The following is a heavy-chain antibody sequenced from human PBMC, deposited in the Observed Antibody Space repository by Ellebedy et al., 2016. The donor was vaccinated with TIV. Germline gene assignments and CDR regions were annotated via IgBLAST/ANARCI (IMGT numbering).Heavy chain of an antibody. J-gene: IGHJ4*02. Sequence: ASVKVSCXASGYTFTGYYMHWVRQAPGQGLEWMGWINPNSGGTNYAQKFQGRVTMTRDTSISTAYMELSRLRSEDTAVYYCARIGGEVYDILTPTPNDHWGQGTLVTVSS. D-gene: IGHD3-9*01. CDR2: INPNSGGT. CDR3: ARIGGEVYDILTPTPNDH. CDR1: GYTFTGYY. V-gene: IGHV1-2*02.